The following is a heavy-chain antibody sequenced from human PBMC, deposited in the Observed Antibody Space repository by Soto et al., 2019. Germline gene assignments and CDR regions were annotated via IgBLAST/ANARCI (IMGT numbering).Heavy chain of an antibody. Sequence: SETLSLTCAVSGYSIASGYYWAWIRQSPGKGLEWIGSIYHAGSVYYNPSLNSRVAVSLDTSKNHFSLKLTSVTAADTAVYYCARTFDYYGMDVRGQGTTVTVSS. J-gene: IGHJ6*02. CDR2: IYHAGSV. V-gene: IGHV4-38-2*01. CDR3: ARTFDYYGMDV. CDR1: GYSIASGYY.